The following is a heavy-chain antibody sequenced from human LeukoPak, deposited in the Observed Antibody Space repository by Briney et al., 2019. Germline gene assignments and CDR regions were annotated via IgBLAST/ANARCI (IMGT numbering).Heavy chain of an antibody. CDR2: IDWDDDK. CDR3: ARVAAAGNFDY. Sequence: SGPTLVNPTQTLTLTCTLSGFSLSTSGMRVSWIRQPPGKALEWLARIDWDDDKFYSTSLKTRLTISKDTSKNQVVLTMTNMDPVDTATYYCARVAAAGNFDYWGQGTLVTVSS. CDR1: GFSLSTSGMR. J-gene: IGHJ4*01. V-gene: IGHV2-70*04. D-gene: IGHD6-13*01.